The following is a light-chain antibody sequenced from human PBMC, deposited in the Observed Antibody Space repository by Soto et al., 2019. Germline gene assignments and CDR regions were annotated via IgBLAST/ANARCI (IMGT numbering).Light chain of an antibody. CDR2: GAS. Sequence: EIVLTQSPGTLSLSPGERSARGCRGSQSVSSSYLAWYQQKPGQAPRLLIYGASSRATGIPDRFSGSGSGTDFTLTISRLEPEDFAVYYCQQYGSSPWTFGQGTKVDIK. CDR3: QQYGSSPWT. V-gene: IGKV3-20*01. J-gene: IGKJ1*01. CDR1: QSVSSSY.